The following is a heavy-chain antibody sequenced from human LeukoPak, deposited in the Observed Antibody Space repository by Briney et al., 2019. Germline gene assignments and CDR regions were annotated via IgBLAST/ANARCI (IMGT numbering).Heavy chain of an antibody. J-gene: IGHJ6*02. V-gene: IGHV5-51*01. CDR3: ARLYYGSGGYYYGMDV. Sequence: GESLKISRKGSGYSFTSYWIGWVRQMPGKGLEWMGIIYPGDSDTRYSPSFQGQVTISADKSISTAYLQWSSLKASDTAMYYCARLYYGSGGYYYGMDVWGQGTTVTVSS. D-gene: IGHD3-10*01. CDR2: IYPGDSDT. CDR1: GYSFTSYW.